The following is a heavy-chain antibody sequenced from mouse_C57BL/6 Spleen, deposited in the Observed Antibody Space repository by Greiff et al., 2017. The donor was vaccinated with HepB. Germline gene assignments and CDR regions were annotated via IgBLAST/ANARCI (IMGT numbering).Heavy chain of an antibody. V-gene: IGHV1-20*01. CDR2: INPYNGDT. CDR3: ARGGGYDGVYYAMDY. Sequence: EVQLQQSGPELVKPGDSVKISCKASGYSFTGYFMNWVMQSHGKSLEWIGRINPYNGDTFYNQKFKGKATLTVDKSSSTAHMELRSLTSEDSAVYYCARGGGYDGVYYAMDYWGQGTSVTVSS. CDR1: GYSFTGYF. J-gene: IGHJ4*01. D-gene: IGHD2-2*01.